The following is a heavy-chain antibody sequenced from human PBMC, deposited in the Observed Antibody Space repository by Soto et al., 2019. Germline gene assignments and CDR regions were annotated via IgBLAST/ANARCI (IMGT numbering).Heavy chain of an antibody. D-gene: IGHD3-3*01. CDR3: PKDLTNFWSVSPPNNGFAP. J-gene: IGHJ5*02. V-gene: IGHV3-30*18. Sequence: QVQLVESGGGVVQPGRSLRLSCAASGFTFSSYGMHWVRQAPGKGLEWVAVISYDGSNKYYADSVKGRFTISRDNSKNTLYLQMTSLRAENTALYYCPKDLTNFWSVSPPNNGFAPGAREPWSPSPQ. CDR1: GFTFSSYG. CDR2: ISYDGSNK.